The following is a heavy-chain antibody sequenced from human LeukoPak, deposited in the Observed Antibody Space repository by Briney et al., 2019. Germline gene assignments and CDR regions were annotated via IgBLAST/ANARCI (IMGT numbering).Heavy chain of an antibody. CDR2: IIPILGIA. D-gene: IGHD3-22*01. V-gene: IGHV1-69*04. CDR1: RGTFSSYA. Sequence: SVKVSCKASRGTFSSYAISWVRQAPGQGLEWMGRIIPILGIANYAQKFQGRVTITADKSTSTAYMELSSLRSEDTAVYYCARDTYYDSSGYYYSYYFDYWGQGTLVTVSS. CDR3: ARDTYYDSSGYYYSYYFDY. J-gene: IGHJ4*02.